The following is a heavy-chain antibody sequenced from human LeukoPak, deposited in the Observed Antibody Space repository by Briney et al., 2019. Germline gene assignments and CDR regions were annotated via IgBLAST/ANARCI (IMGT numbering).Heavy chain of an antibody. CDR3: ATNYYGSGPLDY. CDR1: GYTLIELS. V-gene: IGHV1-24*01. D-gene: IGHD3-10*01. CDR2: FDPEDGET. Sequence: GASVKVSCKVSGYTLIELSMHWVRQAPGKGLEWMGGFDPEDGETIYAQKFQGRVTMTEDTSTDTAYMELSSLRSEDTAVYYCATNYYGSGPLDYWGQGTLVTVSS. J-gene: IGHJ4*02.